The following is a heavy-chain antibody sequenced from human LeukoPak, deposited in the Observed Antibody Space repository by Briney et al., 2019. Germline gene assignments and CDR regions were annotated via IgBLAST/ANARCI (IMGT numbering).Heavy chain of an antibody. Sequence: PGGSLRLSCAASGFTFSSYGMHWVRQAPGKGLEWVAVIWYDGSNKYYADSVKGRITISRDNSKNTLYLQMNSLRAEDTAVYYCASPLDSSGYYLGYWGQGTLVTVSS. J-gene: IGHJ4*02. V-gene: IGHV3-33*08. D-gene: IGHD3-22*01. CDR3: ASPLDSSGYYLGY. CDR2: IWYDGSNK. CDR1: GFTFSSYG.